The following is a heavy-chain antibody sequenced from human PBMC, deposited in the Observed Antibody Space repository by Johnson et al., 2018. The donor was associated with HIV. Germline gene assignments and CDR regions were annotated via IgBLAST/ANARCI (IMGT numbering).Heavy chain of an antibody. J-gene: IGHJ3*02. CDR3: ARAGYSYGLGAFDI. D-gene: IGHD5-18*01. CDR1: GFTFDDYG. CDR2: IHWYGGSP. Sequence: VQLVESGGGVVRPGGSLRLSCAASGFTFDDYGMSWVRQAPGKGLEWVSGIHWYGGSPGYADSVKGRFTISRDNAKHSLYLQMNSLRAEETALYYCARAGYSYGLGAFDIWGQGTMVTVSS. V-gene: IGHV3-20*04.